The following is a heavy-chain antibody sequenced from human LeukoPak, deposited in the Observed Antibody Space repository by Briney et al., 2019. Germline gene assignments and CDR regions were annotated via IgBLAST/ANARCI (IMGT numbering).Heavy chain of an antibody. V-gene: IGHV3-21*01. D-gene: IGHD3-10*01. CDR2: ISSSSSYI. CDR1: GFTFSSYS. Sequence: KPGGSLRLSCAASGFTFSSYSMNWVRQAPGKGLEWVSSISSSSSYIYYADSVKGRFTISRDNAKNSLYLQMNSPRAEDTAVYYCAREDYYGSGSYYDNWFDPWGQGTLVTVSS. J-gene: IGHJ5*02. CDR3: AREDYYGSGSYYDNWFDP.